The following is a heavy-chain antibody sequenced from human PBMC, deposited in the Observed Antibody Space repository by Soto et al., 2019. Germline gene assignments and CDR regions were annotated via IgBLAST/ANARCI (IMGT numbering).Heavy chain of an antibody. J-gene: IGHJ5*02. CDR3: ARVRGFEKNMAAAGTNWFDP. D-gene: IGHD6-13*01. V-gene: IGHV1-3*01. CDR1: GYTFTSYA. Sequence: ASVKVSCKASGYTFTSYAMHWVRQAPGQRLEWMGWINAGNGNTKYSQKFQGRVTITRDTSASTAYMELSSLRSEDTAVYYCARVRGFEKNMAAAGTNWFDPWGQGTLVTVSS. CDR2: INAGNGNT.